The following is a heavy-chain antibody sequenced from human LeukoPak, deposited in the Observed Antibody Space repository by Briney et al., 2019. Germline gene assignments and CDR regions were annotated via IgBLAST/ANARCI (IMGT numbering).Heavy chain of an antibody. CDR2: IYSGGST. D-gene: IGHD6-19*01. J-gene: IGHJ4*02. CDR1: GFTVSSNY. CDR3: ARLAVAGLYYFDY. Sequence: GGSLRLSCAASGFTVSSNYMSWVHQAPGKGLEWVSVIYSGGSTYYADSVKGRFTISRDNSKNTLYLQMNSLRAEDTAVYYCARLAVAGLYYFDYWGQGTLVTVSS. V-gene: IGHV3-53*01.